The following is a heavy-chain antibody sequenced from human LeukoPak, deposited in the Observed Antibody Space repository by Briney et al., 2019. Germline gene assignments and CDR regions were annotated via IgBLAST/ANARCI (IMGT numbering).Heavy chain of an antibody. Sequence: GGSLRLSCAASGFAFSSYGMHWVRQPPGKGLEWVAVIWYDGSNKYYADSVKGRFTISRDNSKNTLYLQMNSLRAEDTAMYYCAKVGDGDYYFDYWGQRTLATVSS. CDR2: IWYDGSNK. J-gene: IGHJ4*02. CDR3: AKVGDGDYYFDY. CDR1: GFAFSSYG. V-gene: IGHV3-33*06. D-gene: IGHD4-17*01.